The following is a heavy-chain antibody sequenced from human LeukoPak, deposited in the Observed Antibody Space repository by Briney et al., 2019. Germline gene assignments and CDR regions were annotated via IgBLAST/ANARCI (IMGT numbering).Heavy chain of an antibody. CDR3: ARDWRQDNAFDL. D-gene: IGHD2-15*01. CDR2: ITQDGSEK. V-gene: IGHV3-7*01. Sequence: GGSLRLSCAASEFTFSSHQMSWVRQAPGKGLEWVAKITQDGSEKNYMDSVKGRFIISRDNGKNSLYLQMNSLRVEDTAVYYCARDWRQDNAFDLWGQGTMVTVSS. CDR1: EFTFSSHQ. J-gene: IGHJ3*01.